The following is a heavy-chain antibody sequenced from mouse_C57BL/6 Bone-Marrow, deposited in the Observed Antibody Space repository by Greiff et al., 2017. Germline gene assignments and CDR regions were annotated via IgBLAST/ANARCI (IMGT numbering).Heavy chain of an antibody. Sequence: QVQLKQSGAELARPGASVKLSCKASGYTFTSYGISWVKQRTGQGLEWIGEIYPRSGNTYYNEKFKGKATLTADKSSSTAYMELRSLTSEDSAVYFCVIYYYGSSYGGYAMDYWGQGTSVTVSS. J-gene: IGHJ4*01. V-gene: IGHV1-81*01. CDR2: IYPRSGNT. CDR3: VIYYYGSSYGGYAMDY. D-gene: IGHD1-1*01. CDR1: GYTFTSYG.